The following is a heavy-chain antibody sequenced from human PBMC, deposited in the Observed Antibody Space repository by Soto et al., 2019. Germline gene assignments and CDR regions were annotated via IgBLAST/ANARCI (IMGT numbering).Heavy chain of an antibody. D-gene: IGHD6-19*01. Sequence: EVQLLVSGGGLVQPGGSLRLSCAASGFTFSSYAMSWVRQAPGKGLEWVSGISGSGDSTYYADSVKGRFTISRDNSKNXPYLQMNSLRAEDTAVYYCAKGVPGIAVAGAGYFQHWGQGTLVTVSS. J-gene: IGHJ1*01. CDR1: GFTFSSYA. CDR2: ISGSGDST. V-gene: IGHV3-23*01. CDR3: AKGVPGIAVAGAGYFQH.